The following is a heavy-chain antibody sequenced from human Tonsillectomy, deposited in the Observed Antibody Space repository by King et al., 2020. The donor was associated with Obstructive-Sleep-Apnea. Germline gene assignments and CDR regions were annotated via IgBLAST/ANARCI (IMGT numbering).Heavy chain of an antibody. CDR1: GGSISSSRHY. V-gene: IGHV4-39*07. D-gene: IGHD6-19*01. CDR3: ARGNRYSSAFDP. CDR2: MYSGGST. Sequence: QLQLQESGPGLVKSSETLSLTCSVSGGSISSSRHYWVWIRQPPGKGLEWSGSMYSGGSTYYNPSLKSRVTISEDTSKNQFSLRLSSVTAADTAVYYCARGNRYSSAFDPWGQGTLVIVSS. J-gene: IGHJ5*02.